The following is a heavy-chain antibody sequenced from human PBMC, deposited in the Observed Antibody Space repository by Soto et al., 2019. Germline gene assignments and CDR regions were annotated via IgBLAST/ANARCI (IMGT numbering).Heavy chain of an antibody. CDR3: ATSGGLRYFDWLLSSHPYYYYMDV. D-gene: IGHD3-9*01. CDR2: FDPEDGET. Sequence: ASVKVSCKVSGYTLTELSMHWVRQAPGRGLEWMGGFDPEDGETIYAQKFQGRVTMTEDTSTDTACMELSSLRSEDTAVYYCATSGGLRYFDWLLSSHPYYYYMDVWGKGTTVTVSS. V-gene: IGHV1-24*01. J-gene: IGHJ6*03. CDR1: GYTLTELS.